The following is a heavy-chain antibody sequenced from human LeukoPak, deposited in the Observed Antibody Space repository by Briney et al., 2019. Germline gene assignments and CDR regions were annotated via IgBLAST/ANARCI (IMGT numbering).Heavy chain of an antibody. CDR3: AKHRLGYSYAD. V-gene: IGHV5-51*01. Sequence: GASLKISCKGSGYRFTSYLIGWVRQLPGKGLEWMGIIYPGDSDTRYSPSFQGQVTISADKSISTAYLQWSSLKASDTAMYYCAKHRLGYSYADWGQGTLVTVSS. D-gene: IGHD5-18*01. CDR1: GYRFTSYL. CDR2: IYPGDSDT. J-gene: IGHJ4*02.